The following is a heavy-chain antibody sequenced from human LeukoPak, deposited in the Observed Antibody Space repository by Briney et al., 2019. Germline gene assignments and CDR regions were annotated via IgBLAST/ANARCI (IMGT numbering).Heavy chain of an antibody. V-gene: IGHV4-61*02. CDR2: IYTSGST. D-gene: IGHD3-22*01. CDR3: ARVGYYDSSGSKDAFDI. CDR1: GGAISSGSYY. Sequence: SETLSLTCTVSGGAISSGSYYWSWIRQPAGKGLEWIGRIYTSGSTNYNPSLKSRVTISVDTSKNQFSLKLSSVTAADTAVYYCARVGYYDSSGSKDAFDIWGQGTMVTVSS. J-gene: IGHJ3*02.